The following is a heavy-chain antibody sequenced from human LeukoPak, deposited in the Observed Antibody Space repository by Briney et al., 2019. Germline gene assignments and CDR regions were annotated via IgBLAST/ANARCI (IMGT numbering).Heavy chain of an antibody. J-gene: IGHJ4*02. Sequence: GGSPRLSCAASGFTFSTYAMSWVRQAPEKGLEWVSSISGSSTGWITYYADSVKGRFTISRDNSKNTLYLQMNSLRAEDTAVYYCAKASPHGGETYWGQGTLVTVSS. D-gene: IGHD5-24*01. V-gene: IGHV3-23*01. CDR2: ISGSSTGWIT. CDR3: AKASPHGGETY. CDR1: GFTFSTYA.